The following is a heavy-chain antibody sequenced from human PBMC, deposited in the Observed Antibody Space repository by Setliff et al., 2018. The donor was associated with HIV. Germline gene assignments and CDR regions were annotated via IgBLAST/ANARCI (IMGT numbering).Heavy chain of an antibody. CDR3: ARDGYYYGSGSYSSFDY. CDR2: ISAYNGNT. CDR1: GYTFSDYYG. Sequence: GASVKVSCKASGYTFSDYYGISWVRQAPGQGLEWMGWISAYNGNTNYPQKLQYRVTMTTDTSTSTAYMELRSLRSDDTAVYYCARDGYYYGSGSYSSFDYWGQGTLVTVS. V-gene: IGHV1-18*01. J-gene: IGHJ4*02. D-gene: IGHD3-10*01.